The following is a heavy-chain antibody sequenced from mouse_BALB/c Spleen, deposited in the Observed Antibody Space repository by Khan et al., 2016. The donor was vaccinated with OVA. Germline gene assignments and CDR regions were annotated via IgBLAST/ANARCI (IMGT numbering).Heavy chain of an antibody. CDR2: ISYSGGT. CDR3: ARGNYCGYYFDY. CDR1: GYSITSGYA. J-gene: IGHJ2*01. D-gene: IGHD1-1*01. V-gene: IGHV3-2*02. Sequence: EVQLVESGPGLVKPSQSLSLSCTATGYSITSGYAWNWIRQLPGNQLEWMGYISYSGGTSYNPSLKSRISITRDTSTNQSFLQLNTVTTDDTATYYCARGNYCGYYFDYWGQGTPLTVSS.